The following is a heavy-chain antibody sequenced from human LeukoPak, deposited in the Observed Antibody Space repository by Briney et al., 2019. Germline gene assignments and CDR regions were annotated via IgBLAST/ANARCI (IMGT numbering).Heavy chain of an antibody. V-gene: IGHV3-43D*03. CDR2: ISWDGGST. J-gene: IGHJ4*02. D-gene: IGHD4-23*01. Sequence: GGSLRLSCAASGFTFDDYAMHWVRQAPGKGLEWVSLISWDGGSTYYADSVKGRFTISRDNSKNSLYLQMNSLRAEDTALYYCAKDVYGGNSGYFDYWGQGTLVTVSS. CDR3: AKDVYGGNSGYFDY. CDR1: GFTFDDYA.